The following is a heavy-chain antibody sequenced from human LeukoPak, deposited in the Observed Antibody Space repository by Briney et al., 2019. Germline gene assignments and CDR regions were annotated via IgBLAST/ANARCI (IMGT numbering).Heavy chain of an antibody. D-gene: IGHD3-3*01. CDR1: GGSISSYY. CDR2: IYYSGST. CDR3: ARVRDFWSGHGRAYNWFDP. J-gene: IGHJ5*02. Sequence: PSETLSLTCTVSGGSISSYYWSWLRQPPGKGLEWIGYIYYSGSTNYNPSLKSRVTISVDTSKNQFSLKLSSVTAADTAVYYCARVRDFWSGHGRAYNWFDPWGQGTLVTVSS. V-gene: IGHV4-59*12.